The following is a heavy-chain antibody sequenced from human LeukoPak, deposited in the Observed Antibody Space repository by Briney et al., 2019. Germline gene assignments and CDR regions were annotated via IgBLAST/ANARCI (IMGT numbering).Heavy chain of an antibody. CDR3: ARDRKVRGSSWYNVYYFDY. V-gene: IGHV3-48*03. J-gene: IGHJ4*02. CDR1: GFTVSSNY. D-gene: IGHD6-13*01. CDR2: ISSSGSTI. Sequence: HPGGSLRLSCAASGFTVSSNYMTWVRQAPGKGLEWVSYISSSGSTIYYADSVKGRFTISRDNAKNSLYLQMNSLRAEDTAVYYCARDRKVRGSSWYNVYYFDYWGQGTLVTVSS.